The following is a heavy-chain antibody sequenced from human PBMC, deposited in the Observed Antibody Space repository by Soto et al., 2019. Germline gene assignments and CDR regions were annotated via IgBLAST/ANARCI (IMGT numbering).Heavy chain of an antibody. J-gene: IGHJ6*02. CDR1: GGTFSSYA. CDR2: IIPIFGTA. D-gene: IGHD4-17*01. Sequence: QVQLVQSGAEVKKPGSSVKVSCKASGGTFSSYAISWVRQAPGQGLEWMGGIIPIFGTANYAQKFQGRVTITADESTSTAYMELSSLRSEDTAVYYCARGGISVTMGYYYYGMDVWGQGTTVTVSS. V-gene: IGHV1-69*01. CDR3: ARGGISVTMGYYYYGMDV.